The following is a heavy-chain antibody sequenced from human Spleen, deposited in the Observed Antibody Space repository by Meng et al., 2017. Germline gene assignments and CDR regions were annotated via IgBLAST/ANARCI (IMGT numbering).Heavy chain of an antibody. Sequence: GQLGESGGGFVQPGGSLRGSCAASGFSFSNYAMSWVRQAPGKGLEWVSDISGGGGNKYYADSVKGRFTNSRDNAKNTLSLQMNSLRAEDTAVYYCAKHSDYGGDHYLDYWGQGILVTVSS. J-gene: IGHJ4*02. D-gene: IGHD4-23*01. V-gene: IGHV3-23*04. CDR1: GFSFSNYA. CDR2: ISGGGGNK. CDR3: AKHSDYGGDHYLDY.